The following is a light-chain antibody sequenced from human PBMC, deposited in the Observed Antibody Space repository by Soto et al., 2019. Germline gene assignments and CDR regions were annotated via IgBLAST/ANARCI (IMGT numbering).Light chain of an antibody. CDR1: QSISNW. Sequence: DIQMTQSPSTLSASVGDRVTITCRASQSISNWLAWYQQKPGKAPKLLIYLASSLESGVPSRFSGSGSGTEFTLTISNLHPDDFATYYCQQSNTYSWTFGQGTNVEIK. J-gene: IGKJ1*01. CDR2: LAS. V-gene: IGKV1-5*03. CDR3: QQSNTYSWT.